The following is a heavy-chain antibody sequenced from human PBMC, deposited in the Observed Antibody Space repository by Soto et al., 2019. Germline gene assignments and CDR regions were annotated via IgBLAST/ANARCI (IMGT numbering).Heavy chain of an antibody. CDR2: IDAGGGTT. CDR1: GFTFSIYA. J-gene: IGHJ6*02. CDR3: VRERQLGV. V-gene: IGHV3-23*01. D-gene: IGHD6-6*01. Sequence: GGSLRLSCAASGFTFSIYAISLARQAPGKGLEWVSVIDAGGGTTYTDSVKGRFTISRDNSKNTLYLQMNSLRVEDTAVYYCVRERQLGVWGQGTTVTVSS.